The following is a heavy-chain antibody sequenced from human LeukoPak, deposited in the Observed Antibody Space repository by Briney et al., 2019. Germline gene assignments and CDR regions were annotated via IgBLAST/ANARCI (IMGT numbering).Heavy chain of an antibody. Sequence: ASVKVFCKASGYTFTSYGISWVRQAPGQGLEWMGWISAYNGNTNYAQKLQGRVTMTTDTSTSTAYMELRSLRSDDTAVYYCARDISRSIAAAGKLGYWGQGTLVTVSS. J-gene: IGHJ4*02. CDR1: GYTFTSYG. V-gene: IGHV1-18*01. CDR3: ARDISRSIAAAGKLGY. CDR2: ISAYNGNT. D-gene: IGHD6-13*01.